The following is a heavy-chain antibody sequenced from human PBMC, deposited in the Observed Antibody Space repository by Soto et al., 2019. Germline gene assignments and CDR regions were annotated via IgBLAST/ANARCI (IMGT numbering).Heavy chain of an antibody. V-gene: IGHV1-8*01. CDR2: INPNTGNT. CDR3: ARVLSTNWFDP. J-gene: IGHJ5*02. CDR1: GYTFTRYD. Sequence: ASVKVSCKASGYTFTRYDINWVRQPTVQGLECMGCINPNTGNTCYAQKFQGRVTITRNTSISTPYMELSSLRSEDTPVYYCARVLSTNWFDPWGQRTLVTVSS. D-gene: IGHD3-16*02.